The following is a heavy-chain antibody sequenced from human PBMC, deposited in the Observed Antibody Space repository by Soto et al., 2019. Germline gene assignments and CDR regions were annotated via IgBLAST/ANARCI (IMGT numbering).Heavy chain of an antibody. J-gene: IGHJ6*02. CDR2: INAGNGNT. CDR1: GYTFTSYA. V-gene: IGHV1-3*01. D-gene: IGHD4-4*01. Sequence: QVQHVQSGAEVKKPGASVKVSCKASGYTFTSYAMHWVRQAPGQRLEWMGWINAGNGNTKYSQKFQGRVTITRDTSASTAYMELSSLRSEDTAVYYCARVDDYSNLQDYYYYYGMDVWGQGTTVTVSS. CDR3: ARVDDYSNLQDYYYYYGMDV.